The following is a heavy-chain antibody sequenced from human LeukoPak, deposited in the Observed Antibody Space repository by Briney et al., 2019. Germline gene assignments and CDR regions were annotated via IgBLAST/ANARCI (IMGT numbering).Heavy chain of an antibody. CDR3: AKDDSSSWLEYFQH. D-gene: IGHD6-13*01. CDR1: GFTFSRYW. J-gene: IGHJ1*01. Sequence: GSLRLSCTASGFTFSRYWMHWVRQAPGKGLVWVSGINTDGRSTTYADSVKGRFTISRDNAKDTLYLQMNSLRAEDTAVYYCAKDDSSSWLEYFQHWGQGTLVTVSS. V-gene: IGHV3-74*03. CDR2: INTDGRST.